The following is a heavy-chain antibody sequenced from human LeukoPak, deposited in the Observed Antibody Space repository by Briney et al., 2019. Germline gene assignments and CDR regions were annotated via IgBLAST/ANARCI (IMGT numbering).Heavy chain of an antibody. V-gene: IGHV3-33*01. CDR1: GFTFSSYG. CDR2: IWYDGSNK. D-gene: IGHD5-18*01. Sequence: PGGSLRLSCAASGFTFSSYGMHWVRQAPGKGLGWVAVIWYDGSNKYYADSVKGRFTISRDNSKNTLYLQMNSLRAEDTAVYYCARVNGYSYGKSNYFDYWGQGTLVTVSS. J-gene: IGHJ4*02. CDR3: ARVNGYSYGKSNYFDY.